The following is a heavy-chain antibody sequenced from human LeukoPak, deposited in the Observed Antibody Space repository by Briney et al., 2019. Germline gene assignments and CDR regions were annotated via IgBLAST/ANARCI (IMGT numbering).Heavy chain of an antibody. CDR1: GYTFTSYA. Sequence: ASVKVSCKASGYTFTSYAMNWARQAPGQGLEWMAWMNPKSGHTGYAQGFQDRVTLTRDNSVTTAFMELSSLRSDDTAVYFCARSRAAWKHYSYHYMDVWGKGTTVTVSS. J-gene: IGHJ6*03. CDR3: ARSRAAWKHYSYHYMDV. D-gene: IGHD1-1*01. CDR2: MNPKSGHT. V-gene: IGHV1-8*03.